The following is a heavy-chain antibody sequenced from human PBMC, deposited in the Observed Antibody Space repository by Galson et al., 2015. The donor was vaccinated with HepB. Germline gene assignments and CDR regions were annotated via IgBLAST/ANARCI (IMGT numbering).Heavy chain of an antibody. V-gene: IGHV1-69-2*01. CDR1: GNSFIDYY. CDR3: ATDVGGSTEVDP. Sequence: VKVSCKVSGNSFIDYYIHWVQQTPGKGLEWMGFVDPQDGETLYAEKFQGRVTITADTSTDTAYMELSRLRDEDTAVYYCATDVGGSTEVDPWGQGTLVTVSS. D-gene: IGHD4-23*01. J-gene: IGHJ5*02. CDR2: VDPQDGET.